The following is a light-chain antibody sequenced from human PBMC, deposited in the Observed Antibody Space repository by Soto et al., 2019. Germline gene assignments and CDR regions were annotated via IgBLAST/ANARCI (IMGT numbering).Light chain of an antibody. Sequence: EIGLTQAPVTLSLSRGYRATLSCRASQSVSNNYLAWYQQKPGQAPRLLIYGASNRATGIPDRFSGSGSGTDFTLTISRLETEDFAVYYCQQYGSSGTFGQGTKVDI. CDR3: QQYGSSGT. CDR2: GAS. V-gene: IGKV3-20*01. J-gene: IGKJ1*01. CDR1: QSVSNNY.